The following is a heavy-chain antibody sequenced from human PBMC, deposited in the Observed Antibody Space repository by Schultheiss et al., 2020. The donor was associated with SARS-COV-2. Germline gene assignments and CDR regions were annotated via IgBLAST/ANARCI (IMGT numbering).Heavy chain of an antibody. V-gene: IGHV3-73*01. D-gene: IGHD3-22*01. J-gene: IGHJ4*02. Sequence: GGSLRLSCAASGFTFSGSAMHWVRQASGKGLEWVGRIRSKANNYATAYAASVKGRFTISRDDSKNTAYLQMNGLKTEDTAVYYCTRLAETMAVVVGLDYWGQGTLVTVSS. CDR3: TRLAETMAVVVGLDY. CDR2: IRSKANNYAT. CDR1: GFTFSGSA.